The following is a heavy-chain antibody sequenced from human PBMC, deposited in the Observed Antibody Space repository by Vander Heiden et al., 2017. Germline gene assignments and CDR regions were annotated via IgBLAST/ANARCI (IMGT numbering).Heavy chain of an antibody. CDR3: ARIGYCSSSDCSNSIGVAFDI. Sequence: EVQLVESGGGLIQPGGSLRLSCAASGFTVSSNYMSWVRQAPGKGLEWLSIIYSVGSTYFADSVKGRFTISRDNSKNTLYLQMNSLRAEDTAVYYCARIGYCSSSDCSNSIGVAFDIWGQGTMVTVSS. CDR1: GFTVSSNY. CDR2: IYSVGST. V-gene: IGHV3-53*01. J-gene: IGHJ3*02. D-gene: IGHD2-2*01.